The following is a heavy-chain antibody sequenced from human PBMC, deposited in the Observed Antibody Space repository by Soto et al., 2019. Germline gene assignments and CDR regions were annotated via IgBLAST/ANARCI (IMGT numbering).Heavy chain of an antibody. CDR3: ARVGGGGAPPPSGYYYGVDV. CDR1: GFTFSSYA. D-gene: IGHD3-16*01. Sequence: GGSLRLSCAASGFTFSSYAMHWVRQAPGKGLEWVAVISYDGRNKYYADSVKGRFTISRDNSKNTLYLQMNSLRAEDTAVYYCARVGGGGAPPPSGYYYGVDVWGQGTTVTVSS. V-gene: IGHV3-30*04. J-gene: IGHJ6*02. CDR2: ISYDGRNK.